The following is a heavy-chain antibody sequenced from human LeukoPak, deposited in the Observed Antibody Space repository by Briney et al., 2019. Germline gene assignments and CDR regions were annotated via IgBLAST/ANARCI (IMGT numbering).Heavy chain of an antibody. V-gene: IGHV4-59*12. CDR3: ARGQNIAAAVFDY. J-gene: IGHJ4*02. Sequence: SETLSLTCTVSLDSTTSNFWSWVRQPPGKGLEWIGEIYYSGSTYYNPSLKSRVTISVDTSKNQFSLKLSSVTAADTAVYYCARGQNIAAAVFDYWGQGTLVTVSS. D-gene: IGHD6-13*01. CDR2: IYYSGST. CDR1: LDSTTSNF.